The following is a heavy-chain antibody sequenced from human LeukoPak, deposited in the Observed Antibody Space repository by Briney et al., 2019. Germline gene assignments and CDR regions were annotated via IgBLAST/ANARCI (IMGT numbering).Heavy chain of an antibody. CDR1: GYTLTELS. CDR3: ATGVGYSGYGSVFDY. V-gene: IGHV1-24*01. CDR2: FDPEDGET. D-gene: IGHD5-12*01. Sequence: ASVKVSCKVSGYTLTELSMHWVRQAPGKGLGWMGGFDPEDGETIYAQKFQGRVTMTEDTSTDTAYMELSSLRSEDTAVYYCATGVGYSGYGSVFDYWGQGTLVTVSS. J-gene: IGHJ4*02.